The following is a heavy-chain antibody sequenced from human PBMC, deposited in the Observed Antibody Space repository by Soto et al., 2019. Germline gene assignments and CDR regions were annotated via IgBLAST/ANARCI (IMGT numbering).Heavy chain of an antibody. J-gene: IGHJ4*02. V-gene: IGHV1-46*01. CDR2: INPSGDGT. CDR3: ARDSSSGWSLGY. CDR1: GYSLTSHY. Sequence: QVHLVQSGAEVKKPGASVKVSCKASGYSLTSHYMHWVRQAPGQGLEWMGMINPSGDGTSHAQRFQGRLTMTRDTSTIVYMELSSLRSEDTAVHYCARDSSSGWSLGYWGQGTLVTVSS. D-gene: IGHD6-19*01.